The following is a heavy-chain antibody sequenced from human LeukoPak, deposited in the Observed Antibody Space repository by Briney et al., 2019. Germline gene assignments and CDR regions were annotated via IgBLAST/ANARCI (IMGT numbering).Heavy chain of an antibody. D-gene: IGHD3-22*01. J-gene: IGHJ4*02. CDR1: GFTFSSYS. CDR2: ISSSSSYI. V-gene: IGHV3-21*01. Sequence: GGSLRLFCAASGFTFSSYSMNWVRQAPGKGLEWVSSISSSSSYIYCADSVKGRFTISRDNAKNSLYLQMNSLRAEDTAVYYCARAPYYDSSGYYYGAHCFDYWGQGTLVTVSS. CDR3: ARAPYYDSSGYYYGAHCFDY.